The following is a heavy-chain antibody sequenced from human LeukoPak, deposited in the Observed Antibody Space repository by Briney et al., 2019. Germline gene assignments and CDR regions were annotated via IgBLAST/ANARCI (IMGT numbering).Heavy chain of an antibody. CDR3: ASHGIWSGESYFDY. CDR2: IYYSGST. J-gene: IGHJ4*02. CDR1: GGSISSHY. V-gene: IGHV4-59*11. D-gene: IGHD3-10*01. Sequence: SETLSLTCTISGGSISSHYWSWIRQPPGKGLEWIGYIYYSGSTNYNPSLKSRVTISVDTSKNQFSLKLSSVTAADTAVYYCASHGIWSGESYFDYWGQGTLVTVSS.